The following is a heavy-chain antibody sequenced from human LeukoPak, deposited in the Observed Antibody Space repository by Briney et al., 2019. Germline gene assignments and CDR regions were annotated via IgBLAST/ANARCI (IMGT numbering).Heavy chain of an antibody. J-gene: IGHJ4*02. V-gene: IGHV1-2*02. Sequence: GASVKVSCKASGYTFTRYYMHWVRQAPGQGLEWMGWINPNSGGTNYAQKFQGRVTMTRDTSISTAYMALSRLRSDDTAVYCCARSLPKAVADYWGQGTLVTVSS. CDR3: ARSLPKAVADY. D-gene: IGHD6-19*01. CDR1: GYTFTRYY. CDR2: INPNSGGT.